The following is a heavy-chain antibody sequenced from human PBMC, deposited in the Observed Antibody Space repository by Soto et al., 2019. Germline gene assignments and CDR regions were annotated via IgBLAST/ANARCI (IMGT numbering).Heavy chain of an antibody. CDR2: IYYSGST. V-gene: IGHV4-30-4*01. D-gene: IGHD3-22*01. J-gene: IGHJ4*02. Sequence: QVQLQESGPGLVKPSQTLSLTCTVSGGSISSGDYYWSWIRQPPGKGLEWIGYIYYSGSTYYNPSLKSRVTISVDTSKTQFSLKLSSVTAADTAVYYCARTPHYYDSSGYPFDYWGQGTLVTVSS. CDR1: GGSISSGDYY. CDR3: ARTPHYYDSSGYPFDY.